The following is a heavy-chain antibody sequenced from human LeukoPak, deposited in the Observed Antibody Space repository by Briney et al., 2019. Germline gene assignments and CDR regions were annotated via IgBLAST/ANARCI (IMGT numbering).Heavy chain of an antibody. CDR3: ARENRETPLTAYGMDV. CDR2: TYYRSKWYN. J-gene: IGHJ6*02. D-gene: IGHD1-26*01. Sequence: SQTLSLTCAISGDSVSSNSAAWNWIRQSPSRGLEWLGRTYYRSKWYNDHAVSVKSRITINPDTSKNQFSLQLNSVTPEDTAVYYCARENRETPLTAYGMDVWGQGTTVTVSS. CDR1: GDSVSSNSAA. V-gene: IGHV6-1*01.